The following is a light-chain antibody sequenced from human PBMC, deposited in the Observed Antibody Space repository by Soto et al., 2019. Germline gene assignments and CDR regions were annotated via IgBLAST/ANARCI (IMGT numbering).Light chain of an antibody. J-gene: IGLJ1*01. V-gene: IGLV2-14*01. CDR2: DVS. Sequence: QSVLTQPASVSGSPGQSITISCTGTSSDVGGYNYVSWYQQHPGKAPKLMIYDVSNRPSGVSNRFSGSKSGNTASLTISGLQAEDEADYYCSSYPSSSTLVFGTG. CDR1: SSDVGGYNY. CDR3: SSYPSSSTLV.